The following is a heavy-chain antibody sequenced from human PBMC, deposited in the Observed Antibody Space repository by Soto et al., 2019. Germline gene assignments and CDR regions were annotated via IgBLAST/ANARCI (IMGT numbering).Heavy chain of an antibody. CDR2: ITPGGDGT. V-gene: IGHV3-48*03. Sequence: TGGSLRLSCAASGFSFRNYEMNWVRQAPGKGLEWVAFITPGGDGTYYAGSVRGRFTVSRDNVKNSLHLEMHSLRVEDTAVYYCVLDDGFDYSDYTFAHWALGTLVPSPQ. CDR1: GFSFRNYE. CDR3: VLDDGFDYSDYTFAH. J-gene: IGHJ4*02. D-gene: IGHD5-12*01.